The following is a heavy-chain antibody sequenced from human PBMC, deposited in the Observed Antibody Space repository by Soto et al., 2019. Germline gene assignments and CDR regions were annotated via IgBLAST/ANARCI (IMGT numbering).Heavy chain of an antibody. D-gene: IGHD3-3*01. V-gene: IGHV3-53*02. J-gene: IGHJ5*02. CDR3: ARTSPAGSDVWSGQGWFDA. CDR1: GFTVSSYY. Sequence: EVQLVETGGGLIQPGGSLRLSCAASGFTVSSYYMSWVRQAPGKGLEWLSVIYSGDNTYYADSVRGRFTISRDISKNTLYLQMNSLRGEDTAVYYCARTSPAGSDVWSGQGWFDAWGQGILVTVSS. CDR2: IYSGDNT.